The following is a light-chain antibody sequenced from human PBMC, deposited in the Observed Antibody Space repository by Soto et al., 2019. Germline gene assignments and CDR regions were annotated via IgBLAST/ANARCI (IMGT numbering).Light chain of an antibody. Sequence: EIVMTQSPATLSVSPGERATLSCRASESVNNNLAWYQQKPGQTPRVLIYGASTRATGIPVRFSGSGSGTEFTLTISSLQSEDFAVYFCQQYFNWITFGQGTRLEIK. V-gene: IGKV3-15*01. CDR2: GAS. J-gene: IGKJ5*01. CDR3: QQYFNWIT. CDR1: ESVNNN.